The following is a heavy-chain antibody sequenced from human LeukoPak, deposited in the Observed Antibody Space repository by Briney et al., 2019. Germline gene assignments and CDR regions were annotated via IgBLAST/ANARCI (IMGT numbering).Heavy chain of an antibody. Sequence: ASLTVSCKASGHTFTGYYMQWERLAPGQGLAWMGRNNAKSGGTNYAQKFQGRVTMTRDTSISTAYMELSRLRSDDTAVYYCARGVTKDFQYWGQGAVVTVSS. J-gene: IGHJ1*01. CDR2: NNAKSGGT. CDR3: ARGVTKDFQY. D-gene: IGHD4-17*01. CDR1: GHTFTGYY. V-gene: IGHV1-2*06.